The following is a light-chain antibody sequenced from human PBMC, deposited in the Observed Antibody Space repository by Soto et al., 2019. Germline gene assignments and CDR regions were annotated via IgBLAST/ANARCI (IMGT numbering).Light chain of an antibody. Sequence: DIVMTQTPLSLPVTPGEPASISCRSSQSLLHSNGYNYLDWYLQKPGQSPQLLIYLGSNRASGVPDRFSGSGSGTDFTLKISRVEAEDVGVYYCMQALQPLLTFGQGTRLEIK. CDR2: LGS. CDR1: QSLLHSNGYNY. J-gene: IGKJ5*01. CDR3: MQALQPLLT. V-gene: IGKV2-28*01.